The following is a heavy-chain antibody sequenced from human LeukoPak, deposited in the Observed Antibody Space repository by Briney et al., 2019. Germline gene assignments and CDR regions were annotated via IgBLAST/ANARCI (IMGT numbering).Heavy chain of an antibody. V-gene: IGHV1-69*06. CDR3: ARSGSGYYFVLFAFDI. CDR2: IIPIFGTA. Sequence: GASVKVSCKASGYTFTGYYMYWVRQAPGQGLEWMGGIIPIFGTANYAQKFQGRVTITADKSTSTAYMELSSLRSEDTAVYYCARSGSGYYFVLFAFDIWGQGTMVTVSS. CDR1: GYTFTGYY. J-gene: IGHJ3*02. D-gene: IGHD3-22*01.